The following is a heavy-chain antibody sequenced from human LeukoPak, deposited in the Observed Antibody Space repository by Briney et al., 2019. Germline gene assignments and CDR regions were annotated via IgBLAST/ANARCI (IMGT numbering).Heavy chain of an antibody. CDR3: ARSIEMATITFDY. V-gene: IGHV1-69*04. D-gene: IGHD5-24*01. Sequence: ASVKVSCKASGGTFSSYAISWVRQAPGQGLEWMGRIIPILGIANYAQKFQGRVTMTRDTSTSTVYMELSSLRSEDTAVYYCARSIEMATITFDYWGQGTLVTVSS. J-gene: IGHJ4*02. CDR2: IIPILGIA. CDR1: GGTFSSYA.